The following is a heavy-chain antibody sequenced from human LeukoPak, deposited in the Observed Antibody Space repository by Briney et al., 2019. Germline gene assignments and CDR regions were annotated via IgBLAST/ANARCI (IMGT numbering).Heavy chain of an antibody. V-gene: IGHV3-21*05. CDR2: ISSSDTYT. CDR1: GFTFSTCG. D-gene: IGHD6-19*01. Sequence: GGSLRLSCAASGFTFSTCGMHWVRQAPGKGLEWVSYISSSDTYTNYADSVKGRFTISRDNAKNSLYLQMNSLRAEDTAVYYCARGPYSSGSSADYWGQGTLVTVSS. CDR3: ARGPYSSGSSADY. J-gene: IGHJ4*02.